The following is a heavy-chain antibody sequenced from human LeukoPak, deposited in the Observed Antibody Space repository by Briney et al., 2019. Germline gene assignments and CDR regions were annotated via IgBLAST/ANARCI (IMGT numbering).Heavy chain of an antibody. CDR3: ARGVVVTAFFDY. D-gene: IGHD2-21*02. CDR1: GGSISGYY. V-gene: IGHV4-59*01. CDR2: IYYSGST. J-gene: IGHJ4*02. Sequence: SETLSLTCTVSGGSISGYYWSWIRQPPGKGLEWIGYIYYSGSTNYNPSLKSRVTISVDTSKNQFSLKLSSVTAADTAVYYCARGVVVTAFFDYWGQGTLVTVSS.